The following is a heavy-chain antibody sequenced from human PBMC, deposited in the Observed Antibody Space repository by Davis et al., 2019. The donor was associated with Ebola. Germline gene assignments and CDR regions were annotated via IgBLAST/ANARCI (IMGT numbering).Heavy chain of an antibody. Sequence: GGSLRLSCAASGFSFSGYDMSWVRQAPGQGLEWVSLISGSGDTKYYADSVKGRFTISRDNADNSLFLQMNSLRADDTAVYYCARDPARAVRQVASYNFDSWGQGTLVTVSS. V-gene: IGHV3-48*03. J-gene: IGHJ4*02. D-gene: IGHD6-19*01. CDR1: GFSFSGYD. CDR2: ISGSGDTK. CDR3: ARDPARAVRQVASYNFDS.